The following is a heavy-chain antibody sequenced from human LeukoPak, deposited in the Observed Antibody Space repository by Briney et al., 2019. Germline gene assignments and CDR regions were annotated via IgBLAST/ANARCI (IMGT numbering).Heavy chain of an antibody. CDR2: ISSSGSDI. V-gene: IGHV3-48*03. J-gene: IGHJ4*02. D-gene: IGHD6-19*01. Sequence: GGSLRLSCAASGFTFSNYEMHWVRQAPGKGLEWVSYISSSGSDIYYADSVKGRFTISRDNAKNSLYLQMNSLRAEDTAVYYCARATPQSSSSFDYWGQGTLVTVSS. CDR3: ARATPQSSSSFDY. CDR1: GFTFSNYE.